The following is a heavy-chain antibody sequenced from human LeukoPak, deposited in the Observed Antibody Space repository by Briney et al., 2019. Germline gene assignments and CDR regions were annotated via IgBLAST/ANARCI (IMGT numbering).Heavy chain of an antibody. D-gene: IGHD2-2*01. J-gene: IGHJ5*02. CDR1: GYILTGFY. CDR2: INPNNGDT. Sequence: GASVKVSCKASGYILTGFYMHWVRQAPGQGPEWMGWINPNNGDTKYAQKFHDRVTMTRDTSLTTAYMELTRLTSDDTAFYYCARNGQLLSGGNWFDPWGQGALVTVSS. CDR3: ARNGQLLSGGNWFDP. V-gene: IGHV1-2*02.